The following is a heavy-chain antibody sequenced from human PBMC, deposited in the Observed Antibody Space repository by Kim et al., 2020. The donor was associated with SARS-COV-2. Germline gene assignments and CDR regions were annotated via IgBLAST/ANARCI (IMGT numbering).Heavy chain of an antibody. V-gene: IGHV4-34*01. D-gene: IGHD6-13*01. Sequence: LKSRVTISVDTSKNQFSLKLSSVTAADTAVYYCARALKSSSSWYDYYFDYWGQGTLVTVSS. J-gene: IGHJ4*02. CDR3: ARALKSSSSWYDYYFDY.